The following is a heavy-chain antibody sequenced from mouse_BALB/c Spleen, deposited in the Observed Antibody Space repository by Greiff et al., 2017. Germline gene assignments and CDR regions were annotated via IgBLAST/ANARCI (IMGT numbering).Heavy chain of an antibody. Sequence: VQLQQSGPELVKPGASVKISCKASGYAFSSSWMNWVKQRPGQGLEWIGRIYPGDGDTNYNGKFKGKATLTADKSSSTAYMQLSSLTSVDSAVYFCARMVDYWGQGTSVTVSS. CDR1: GYAFSSSW. J-gene: IGHJ4*01. V-gene: IGHV1-82*01. CDR2: IYPGDGDT. CDR3: ARMVDY.